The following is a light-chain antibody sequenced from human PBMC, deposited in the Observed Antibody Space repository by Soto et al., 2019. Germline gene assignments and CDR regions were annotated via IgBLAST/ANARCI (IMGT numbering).Light chain of an antibody. V-gene: IGKV3-15*01. Sequence: DIVLTQSPGTLSVSPGERTTLSCRASQSVSDRVVWYQQKSGQAPSLLIYAASTRAAGVPARFSGSGSGTELTLTISSLQSEDFAVYFCQQYADWPKTFGQGTKVDIK. CDR1: QSVSDR. CDR2: AAS. CDR3: QQYADWPKT. J-gene: IGKJ1*01.